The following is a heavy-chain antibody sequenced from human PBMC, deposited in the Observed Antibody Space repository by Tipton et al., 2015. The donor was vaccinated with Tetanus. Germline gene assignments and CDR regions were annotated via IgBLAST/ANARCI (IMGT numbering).Heavy chain of an antibody. J-gene: IGHJ4*02. Sequence: SLRLSCAASGFTFSSYAMSWVRQAPGKGLEWVSAISGSGGSTYYADSVKGRFTISRDNSKNTLYLQMNSLRAEDTAVYYCAKDSYYDSSGYWYYFDYWGQGPLVTVSS. CDR2: ISGSGGST. D-gene: IGHD3-22*01. CDR1: GFTFSSYA. CDR3: AKDSYYDSSGYWYYFDY. V-gene: IGHV3-23*01.